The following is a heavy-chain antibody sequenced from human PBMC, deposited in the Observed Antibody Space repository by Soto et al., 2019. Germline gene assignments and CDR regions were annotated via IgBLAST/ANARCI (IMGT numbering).Heavy chain of an antibody. CDR1: VFTFSSYS. Sequence: EVQLVESGGGLVQPGGSLRLSCAAVVFTFSSYSVKWVRQAPGKGLEWVSYISSGSSTIYYADSVKGRFTISRDNAKNSLYLQMNSLRAEDTAVYYCARVYGIPVAGTLDFWGQGTLVTVSS. CDR2: ISSGSSTI. J-gene: IGHJ4*02. V-gene: IGHV3-48*01. D-gene: IGHD6-19*01. CDR3: ARVYGIPVAGTLDF.